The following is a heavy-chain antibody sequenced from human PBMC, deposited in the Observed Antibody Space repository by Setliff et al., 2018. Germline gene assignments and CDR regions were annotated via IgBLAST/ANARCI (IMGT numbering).Heavy chain of an antibody. D-gene: IGHD2-21*02. CDR2: IWNDGSTK. Sequence: GGSLRLSCVASGFTFSNYGMHWVRQAPGKGLEWVALIWNDGSTKFYGDSVKGRFTISRDNSENTLYLQMNSLRAEDTAVYYCARNWATAQHYYYDMDVWGQGTTVTVSS. CDR1: GFTFSNYG. V-gene: IGHV3-33*01. CDR3: ARNWATAQHYYYDMDV. J-gene: IGHJ6*02.